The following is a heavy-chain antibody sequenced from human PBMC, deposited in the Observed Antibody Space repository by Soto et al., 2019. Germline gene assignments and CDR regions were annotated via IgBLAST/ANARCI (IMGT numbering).Heavy chain of an antibody. CDR2: IKQDGSEK. D-gene: IGHD5-18*01. Sequence: GGSLRLSCAASGFTFSSYCMNWVRQAPGKGLEWVANIKQDGSEKNYVDSVKGRFTISRDNAKNSLYLQMNSLRAEDTAVYYCARDRAMDDYWGQGTLVTVSS. CDR1: GFTFSSYC. CDR3: ARDRAMDDY. V-gene: IGHV3-7*05. J-gene: IGHJ4*02.